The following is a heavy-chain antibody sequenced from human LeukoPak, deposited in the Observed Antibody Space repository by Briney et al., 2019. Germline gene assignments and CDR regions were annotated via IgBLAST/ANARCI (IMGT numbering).Heavy chain of an antibody. CDR1: GGTFSSYA. CDR3: AREIVGATLGRYFDY. V-gene: IGHV1-69*05. J-gene: IGHJ4*02. Sequence: PVKVSCKASGGTFSSYAISWVRQAPGQGLEWMGRIIPIFGTANYAQKFQGRVTITTDESTSTAYMELSSLRSEDTAVYYCAREIVGATLGRYFDYWGQGTLVTVSS. CDR2: IIPIFGTA. D-gene: IGHD1-26*01.